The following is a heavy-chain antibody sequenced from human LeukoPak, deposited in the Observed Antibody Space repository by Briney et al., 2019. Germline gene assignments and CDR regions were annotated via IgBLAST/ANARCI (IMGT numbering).Heavy chain of an antibody. CDR3: AKDVALTQLWLNPLLDY. D-gene: IGHD5-18*01. CDR2: ISGSGGST. V-gene: IGHV3-23*01. Sequence: PGGSLGLSCAASGFTFSSYAMSWVRQAPGKGLEWVSAISGSGGSTYYADSVKGRFTISRDNSKNTLYLQMNSLRAEDTAVYYCAKDVALTQLWLNPLLDYWGQGTLVTVSS. J-gene: IGHJ4*02. CDR1: GFTFSSYA.